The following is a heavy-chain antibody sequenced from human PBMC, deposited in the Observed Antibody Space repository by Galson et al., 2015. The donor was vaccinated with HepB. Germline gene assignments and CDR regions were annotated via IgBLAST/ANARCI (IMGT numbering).Heavy chain of an antibody. Sequence: SLRHSCAASGFTFSSYSMNWVRQAPGKGLEWVSSISSSSSYIYYADSVKGRFTISRDNAKNSLYLQMNSLRAEDTAVYYCARGGKGYCSGGSCYSGFDYWGQGTLVTVSS. CDR3: ARGGKGYCSGGSCYSGFDY. J-gene: IGHJ4*02. CDR1: GFTFSSYS. CDR2: ISSSSSYI. V-gene: IGHV3-21*01. D-gene: IGHD2-15*01.